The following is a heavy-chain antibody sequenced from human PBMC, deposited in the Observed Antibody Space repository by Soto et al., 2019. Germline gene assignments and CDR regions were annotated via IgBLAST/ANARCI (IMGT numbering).Heavy chain of an antibody. V-gene: IGHV3-33*01. Sequence: PGGSLRLSCAASGFTFSSYGMHWVRQAPGKGLEWVAVIWYDGSNKYYADSVKGRFTISRDNSENTLYLQMNSLRAEDTAVYYCARDKWFGGGDLDYWGQGTLVTVSS. J-gene: IGHJ4*02. CDR3: ARDKWFGGGDLDY. CDR1: GFTFSSYG. CDR2: IWYDGSNK. D-gene: IGHD3-10*01.